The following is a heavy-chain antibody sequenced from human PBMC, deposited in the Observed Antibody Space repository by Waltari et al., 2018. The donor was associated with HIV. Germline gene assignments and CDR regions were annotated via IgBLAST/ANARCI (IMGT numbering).Heavy chain of an antibody. CDR3: ARVTTVTGDSYFYYGMDV. D-gene: IGHD4-17*01. Sequence: QVQLIQSGAEVRDPGASVKVSCKASGYTFTGYHLHWVRQAPGQGLEWMGRINPNNGGTNYAKKVQARVTMTRDISIVTAYMELTSLRPNDTAVYYCARVTTVTGDSYFYYGMDVWGQGTTVVVSS. J-gene: IGHJ6*02. CDR1: GYTFTGYH. CDR2: INPNNGGT. V-gene: IGHV1-2*06.